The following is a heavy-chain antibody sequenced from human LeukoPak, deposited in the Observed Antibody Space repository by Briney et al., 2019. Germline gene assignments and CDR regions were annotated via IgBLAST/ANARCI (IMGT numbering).Heavy chain of an antibody. CDR1: GGTFSSYA. D-gene: IGHD3-22*01. V-gene: IGHV1-69*13. J-gene: IGHJ6*03. Sequence: ASVKVSCKASGGTFSSYAISWVRQAPGQGLEWMGGIIPIFGTANYAQKFQGRVTITADESTSTAYMELSSLRSEDTAVYYCARCVSSGYYERSYYYYMDVWGKGTTVTISS. CDR2: IIPIFGTA. CDR3: ARCVSSGYYERSYYYYMDV.